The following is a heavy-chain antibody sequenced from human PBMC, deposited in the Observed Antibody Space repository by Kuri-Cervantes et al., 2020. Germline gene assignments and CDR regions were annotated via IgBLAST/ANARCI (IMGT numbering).Heavy chain of an antibody. Sequence: SETLSLTCTVSGGSISSGSYYWSWIRQPAGKGLEWIGRIYTSGSTNYNPSLKSRVTISVETSKNQFSLKLSSVTAADTAVYYCARGKWAWQLVGSPKYYYGMDVWGQGTTVTVSS. CDR2: IYTSGST. CDR1: GGSISSGSYY. J-gene: IGHJ6*02. CDR3: ARGKWAWQLVGSPKYYYGMDV. V-gene: IGHV4-61*02. D-gene: IGHD6-13*01.